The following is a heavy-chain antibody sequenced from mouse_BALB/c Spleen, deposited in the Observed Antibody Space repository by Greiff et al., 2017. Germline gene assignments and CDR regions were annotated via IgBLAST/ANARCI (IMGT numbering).Heavy chain of an antibody. CDR3: ATRYDYDGAWFAY. D-gene: IGHD2-4*01. J-gene: IGHJ3*01. CDR1: GYAFTNYL. V-gene: IGHV1-54*01. Sequence: VQGVESGAELVRPGTSVKVSCKASGYAFTNYLIEWVKQRPGQGLEWIGVINPGSGGTNYNEKFKGKATLTADKSSSTAYMQLSSLTSDDSAVYFCATRYDYDGAWFAYWGQGTLVTVSA. CDR2: INPGSGGT.